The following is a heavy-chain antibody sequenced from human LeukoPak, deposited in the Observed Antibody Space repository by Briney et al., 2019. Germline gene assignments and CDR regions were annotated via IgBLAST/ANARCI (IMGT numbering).Heavy chain of an antibody. J-gene: IGHJ4*02. V-gene: IGHV3-23*05. CDR1: EFIFSDYA. CDR3: AKFEGATIPGWFNDY. Sequence: GGSLRLSCAASEFIFSDYAMGWVRQAPGKGLEWVSTIDKTTYPTFYADSVKGRFTISRDNSKNTLYLQMNSLRTEDTAVHFCAKFEGATIPGWFNDYWGQGTLVTVSS. D-gene: IGHD6-19*01. CDR2: IDKTTYPT.